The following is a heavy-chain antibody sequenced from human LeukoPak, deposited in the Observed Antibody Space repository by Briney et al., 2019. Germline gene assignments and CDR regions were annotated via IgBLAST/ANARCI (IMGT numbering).Heavy chain of an antibody. CDR2: IYYSGST. D-gene: IGHD2-15*01. CDR1: GGSISSSSYY. J-gene: IGHJ4*02. V-gene: IGHV4-39*01. Sequence: SETLSLTCTVSGGSISSSSYYWGWIRQSPGKGLEWIGSIYYSGSTYYNPSLKSRVTISVDTSKNRFSLKLSSVTAADTAVYYCARPLRSGGSSIDYWGQGTLVTVSS. CDR3: ARPLRSGGSSIDY.